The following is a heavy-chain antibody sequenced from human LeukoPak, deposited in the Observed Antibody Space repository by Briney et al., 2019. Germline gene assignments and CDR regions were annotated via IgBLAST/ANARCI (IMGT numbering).Heavy chain of an antibody. J-gene: IGHJ5*02. CDR2: INHSGST. D-gene: IGHD4-23*01. V-gene: IGHV4-34*01. Sequence: TSETLSLTCAVYGGSFSGYYWSWIRQPPGKGLEWIGEINHSGSTNYNPSLKSRVTISVDTSKNQFSLKLSSVTAADTAVYYCARLPGDYGGNALDPWGQGTLVTVSS. CDR3: ARLPGDYGGNALDP. CDR1: GGSFSGYY.